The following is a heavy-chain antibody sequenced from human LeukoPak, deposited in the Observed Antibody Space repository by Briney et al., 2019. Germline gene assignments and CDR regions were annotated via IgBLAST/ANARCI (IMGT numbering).Heavy chain of an antibody. Sequence: GGSLRLSCAASGFTFSSYGMHWVRQAPGKGLEWVAVISYDGSNKYYADSVKGRFTISRDNSKNTLYLQMNSLRAEDTAVYYCLYGSGPRWFDPWGQGTLVTVSS. J-gene: IGHJ5*02. CDR3: LYGSGPRWFDP. D-gene: IGHD3-10*01. V-gene: IGHV3-30*03. CDR2: ISYDGSNK. CDR1: GFTFSSYG.